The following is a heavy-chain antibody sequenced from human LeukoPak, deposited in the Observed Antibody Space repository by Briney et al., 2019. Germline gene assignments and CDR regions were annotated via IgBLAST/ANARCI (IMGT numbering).Heavy chain of an antibody. CDR2: IYYRGTT. J-gene: IGHJ4*02. V-gene: IGHV4-59*03. CDR1: GGSINDYY. CDR3: AGVFSGRRPFEL. D-gene: IGHD3-10*01. Sequence: SETLSLTCTVSGGSINDYYWIWFRQPPGKGLEWIGFIYYRGTTNNNPSLKSRLTTSIDTSKKQFSLNLSSVTAADTAVYYCAGVFSGRRPFELWGQGTLVTVSS.